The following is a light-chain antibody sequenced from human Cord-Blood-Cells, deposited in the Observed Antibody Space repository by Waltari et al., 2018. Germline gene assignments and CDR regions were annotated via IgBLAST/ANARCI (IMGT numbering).Light chain of an antibody. Sequence: QSALTQPASVSGSPGQSITISCTGTSSDVGGYNYVSWSQQHPGKAPKLMIYDVSNRPSGVSNRFSVSKAGNTASLTISGLQAEDEADYYCSSYTSSSNWVCGGGTKLTVL. CDR1: SSDVGGYNY. J-gene: IGLJ3*02. CDR3: SSYTSSSNWV. CDR2: DVS. V-gene: IGLV2-14*03.